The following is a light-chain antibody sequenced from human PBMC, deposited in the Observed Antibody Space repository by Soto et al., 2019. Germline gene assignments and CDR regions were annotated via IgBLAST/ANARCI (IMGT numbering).Light chain of an antibody. CDR1: QSISSW. J-gene: IGKJ2*01. Sequence: DIQMTPSPSTLSASVGDRVTITCRASQSISSWLAWYQQKPGKAPKLLIYGASSLESGVPSRFSGSGAVTEFTLTIDSLQPDDFATYYCQQYSSSSPTFGQGTKLEI. V-gene: IGKV1-5*01. CDR3: QQYSSSSPT. CDR2: GAS.